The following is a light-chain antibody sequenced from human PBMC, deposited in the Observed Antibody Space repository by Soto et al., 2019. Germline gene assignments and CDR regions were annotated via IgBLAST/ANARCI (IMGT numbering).Light chain of an antibody. V-gene: IGKV1-5*03. CDR3: LQYQSYWT. Sequence: DIQMTQSPSTLSASVGDRVSITCRASQSISRQLAWYQQKPGKAPNLLIYQASNLETGVPSSFTGSGSGTEFTLTISSLQPDALATYYCLQYQSYWTFGQVTKVEV. CDR1: QSISRQ. J-gene: IGKJ1*01. CDR2: QAS.